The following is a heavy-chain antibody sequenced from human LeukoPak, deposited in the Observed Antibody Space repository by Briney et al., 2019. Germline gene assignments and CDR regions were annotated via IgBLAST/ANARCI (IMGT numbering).Heavy chain of an antibody. CDR1: VGSISSYD. CDR3: ARGYYYGDYDYYYYGMDV. D-gene: IGHD4-17*01. Sequence: SESLSLTCTVSVGSISSYDWSWIRQPPGKGQEWIGYIYYSGSTNYNPSLKSRVTISVDTSKNQLSLKLSSVTAADTAVYYCARGYYYGDYDYYYYGMDVWGQGTTVTVSS. CDR2: IYYSGST. J-gene: IGHJ6*02. V-gene: IGHV4-59*01.